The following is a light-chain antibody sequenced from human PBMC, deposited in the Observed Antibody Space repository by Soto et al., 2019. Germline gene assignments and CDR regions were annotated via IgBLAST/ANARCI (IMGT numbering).Light chain of an antibody. CDR1: QTVTSSY. V-gene: IGKV3-20*01. Sequence: IVLTQSPGTLSLSPGEGLTLSCRASQTVTSSYLAWYQHKPGQAPRLLIYGGSTKATGTPDRFSGSGSGTDFTLTISRLEPEDFAVYYCQQYGSSPFTFGPGIKVDIK. CDR3: QQYGSSPFT. J-gene: IGKJ3*01. CDR2: GGS.